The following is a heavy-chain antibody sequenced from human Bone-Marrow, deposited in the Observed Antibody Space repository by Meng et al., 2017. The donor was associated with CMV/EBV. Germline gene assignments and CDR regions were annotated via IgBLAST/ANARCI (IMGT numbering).Heavy chain of an antibody. CDR3: APGFRSWSGSYSS. CDR1: GAPCSGY. V-gene: IGHV4-34*01. J-gene: IGHJ4*02. D-gene: IGHD1-26*01. Sequence: VHHQAWGAGLLKPSETLSLTCGVYGAPCSGYWSWVRQPPGKGLEWIGEITHSGSTNYNVSLKSRVTISIDTSKNQFSLKLSSVTATDTAVYYCAPGFRSWSGSYSSWGQGTLVTVSS. CDR2: ITHSGST.